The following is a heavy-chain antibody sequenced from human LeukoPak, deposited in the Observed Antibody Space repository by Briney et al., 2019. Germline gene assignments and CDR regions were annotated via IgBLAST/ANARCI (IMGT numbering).Heavy chain of an antibody. J-gene: IGHJ4*02. D-gene: IGHD5-12*01. V-gene: IGHV3-11*01. CDR2: ISTTGSTI. Sequence: GGSLRISCAASGFTFSAYYMSWIRQAPGKGLEWVSYISTTGSTIKYADSVKGRFTISRDNAKNSLFLHMNSLRAEDTAVYYCVRLKAAYTGYDIIDYWGQGTLITVSP. CDR3: VRLKAAYTGYDIIDY. CDR1: GFTFSAYY.